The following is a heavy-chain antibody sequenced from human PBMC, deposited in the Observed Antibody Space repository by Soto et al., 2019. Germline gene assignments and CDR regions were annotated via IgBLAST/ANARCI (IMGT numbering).Heavy chain of an antibody. CDR2: IIPIFGTA. CDR1: GGTFSNYA. D-gene: IGHD6-13*01. J-gene: IGHJ5*02. V-gene: IGHV1-69*01. CDR3: ARSPSAAAGSTLGWFDP. Sequence: QVQLVQSGAEVKRPGSSVKVSCKASGGTFSNYAISWVRRAPGQGLEWMGGIIPIFGTANSAQKFQARVTITADESTSTAYMELNSLRSEDTAMYYCARSPSAAAGSTLGWFDPWGQGTLVTVSS.